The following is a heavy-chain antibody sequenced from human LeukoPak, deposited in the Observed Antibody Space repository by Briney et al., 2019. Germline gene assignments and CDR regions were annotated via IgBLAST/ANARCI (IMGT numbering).Heavy chain of an antibody. CDR1: GGTFSSYA. J-gene: IGHJ4*02. V-gene: IGHV1-69*04. CDR2: IIPILGIA. D-gene: IGHD3-22*01. Sequence: ASVKVSCKASGGTFSSYAISWVRQAPGQGLEWMGRIIPILGIANYAQKFQGRVTITADKPTSTAYMELSSLRSEDTAVYYCAGLTYYYDSSGYLLNYWGQGTLVTVSS. CDR3: AGLTYYYDSSGYLLNY.